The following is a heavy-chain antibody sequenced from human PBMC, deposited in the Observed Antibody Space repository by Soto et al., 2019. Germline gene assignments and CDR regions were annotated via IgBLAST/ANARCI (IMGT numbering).Heavy chain of an antibody. Sequence: PGGSLRFSCAASGFTFSDYYMSWIRQAPGKGLEWVSYISSSGSTIYYADSVKGRFTISRDNAKNSLYLQMNSLRAEDTAVYYCARSHLYYDSSGYPDYWGQGTLVTVSS. V-gene: IGHV3-11*01. CDR1: GFTFSDYY. CDR2: ISSSGSTI. J-gene: IGHJ4*02. D-gene: IGHD3-22*01. CDR3: ARSHLYYDSSGYPDY.